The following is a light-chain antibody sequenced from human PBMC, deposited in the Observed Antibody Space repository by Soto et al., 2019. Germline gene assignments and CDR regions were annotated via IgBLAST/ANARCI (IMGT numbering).Light chain of an antibody. CDR3: QQSYGTPLT. CDR1: QSISNY. J-gene: IGKJ4*01. Sequence: DMEMTQSPSSLSAFVGDRVTITCRASQSISNYLNWYQHNPRKVPHLLIYAASSLQSGVPTRFSGIGSGTEFTLTINSLQPEDFATYYCQQSYGTPLTLGGGTKIEIK. V-gene: IGKV1-39*01. CDR2: AAS.